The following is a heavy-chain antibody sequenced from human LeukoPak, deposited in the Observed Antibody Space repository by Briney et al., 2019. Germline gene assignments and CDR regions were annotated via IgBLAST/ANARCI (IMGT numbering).Heavy chain of an antibody. CDR2: IYYSGST. CDR1: GGSISSYY. Sequence: PSETLSLTCTVSGGSISSYYWSWIRQPPGKGLEWIGYIYYSGSTNNNPSLKSRVTISVDTSKNQFSLKLSSVTAADTAVYYCASLRGYSAYYYMDVWGKGTTVTVSS. V-gene: IGHV4-59*01. D-gene: IGHD5-18*01. J-gene: IGHJ6*03. CDR3: ASLRGYSAYYYMDV.